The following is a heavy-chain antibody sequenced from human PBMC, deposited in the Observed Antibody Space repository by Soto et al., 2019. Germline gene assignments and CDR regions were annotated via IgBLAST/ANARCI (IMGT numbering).Heavy chain of an antibody. V-gene: IGHV3-74*01. Sequence: GGSLRLSCAAGGFNFRSYWVHWVRQVPGKGLVWLSGISPFYSKTYYADSVQGRFVISRDDAKDTISLQMNNLRADDTAMYFSSRQFLVRGRPLGQDIWGHGTQVTVSS. J-gene: IGHJ4*01. CDR3: SRQFLVRGRPLGQDI. D-gene: IGHD3-10*01. CDR1: GFNFRSYW. CDR2: ISPFYSKT.